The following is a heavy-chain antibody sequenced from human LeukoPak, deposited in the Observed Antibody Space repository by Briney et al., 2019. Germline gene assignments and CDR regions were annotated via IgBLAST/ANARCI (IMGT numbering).Heavy chain of an antibody. J-gene: IGHJ4*02. CDR3: AAPGGYCSSTSCLYYFDY. CDR2: IIPIFGTA. V-gene: IGHV1-69*05. CDR1: GGTFSSYA. D-gene: IGHD2-2*01. Sequence: SVKVSCKASGGTFSSYAISWVRQASGQGLEWMGGIIPIFGTANYAQKFQGRVTITTDESTSTAYMELSSLRSEDTAVYYCAAPGGYCSSTSCLYYFDYWGQGTLVTVSS.